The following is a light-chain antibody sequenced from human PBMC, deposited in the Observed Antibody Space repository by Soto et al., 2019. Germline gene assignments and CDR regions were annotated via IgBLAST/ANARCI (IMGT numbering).Light chain of an antibody. Sequence: EIVMTQSPATLSVSPGEGATLSFMASQSVRNNLAWYQQKPGQPPRLLVYGASTRATDMPARFSGSGFGTDFTLTISTLHSEDFAIYYCQQYNRWPLTFGGGTKVDIK. CDR2: GAS. CDR3: QQYNRWPLT. V-gene: IGKV3-15*01. CDR1: QSVRNN. J-gene: IGKJ4*01.